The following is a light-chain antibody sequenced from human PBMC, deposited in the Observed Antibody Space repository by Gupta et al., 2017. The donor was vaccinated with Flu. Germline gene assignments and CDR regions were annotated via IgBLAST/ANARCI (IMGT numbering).Light chain of an antibody. J-gene: IGKJ4*01. CDR2: AAS. CDR3: QQYYSYLPLT. V-gene: IGKV1-8*01. Sequence: AIRLTRSPSSFSASTGDSVTITCRASQGISSYLAWYQQKPGKAPKLLIYAASTLQSGVPSRFSGSGSGTDFTLTISCLQSEDFATYYCQQYYSYLPLTFGGGTKVEIK. CDR1: QGISSY.